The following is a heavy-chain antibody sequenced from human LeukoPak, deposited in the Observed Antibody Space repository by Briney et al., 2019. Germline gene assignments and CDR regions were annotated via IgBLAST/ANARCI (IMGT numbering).Heavy chain of an antibody. V-gene: IGHV1-2*06. CDR2: INPSSGGT. CDR3: ARGPSGSDY. CDR1: GYTFTVYY. Sequence: RASVKVSCKVSGYTFTVYYLHWLRQAPGQGLEWMGRINPSSGGTNYTQKFQGRVTMTRDTSINTAYMALSSLRSDDTAVYYCARGPSGSDYWGQGTLVTVSS. J-gene: IGHJ4*02. D-gene: IGHD3-10*01.